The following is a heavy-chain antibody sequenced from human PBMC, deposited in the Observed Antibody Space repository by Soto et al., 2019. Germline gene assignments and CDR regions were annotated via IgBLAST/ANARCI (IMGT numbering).Heavy chain of an antibody. V-gene: IGHV1-3*01. CDR1: GYTFTSYA. CDR2: INAGNGNT. Sequence: ASVKVSCKASGYTFTSYAMHWVRQAPGQRLEWMGWINAGNGNTKYSQKFQGRVTITRDTSESTAYMELSSLRSEDTAVYYCARDYTVTYYYFDYWGQGTLVTVSS. J-gene: IGHJ4*02. D-gene: IGHD4-17*01. CDR3: ARDYTVTYYYFDY.